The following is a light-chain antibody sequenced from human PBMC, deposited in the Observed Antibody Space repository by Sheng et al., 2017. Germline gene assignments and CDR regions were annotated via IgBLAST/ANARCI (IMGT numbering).Light chain of an antibody. CDR2: DDT. Sequence: SFVLTQPPSVPVAPGQTARVTCGGNNIGSESVHWYQQKPGQAPVLVVYDDTYRPSGIPERFSGSNSGNTATLTISGVEAGDEADYYCQVWDSKIDHVVFGGGSKLTVL. J-gene: IGLJ2*01. CDR1: NIGSES. CDR3: QVWDSKIDHVV. V-gene: IGLV3-21*02.